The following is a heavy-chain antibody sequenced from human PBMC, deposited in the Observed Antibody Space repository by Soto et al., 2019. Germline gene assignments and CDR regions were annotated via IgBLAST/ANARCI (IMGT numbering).Heavy chain of an antibody. J-gene: IGHJ6*02. V-gene: IGHV1-8*01. CDR1: GYTFTSYD. Sequence: QVQLVQSGAEVKKPGASVKVSCKASGYTFTSYDINWVRQATGQGLEWMGWMNPNSGKTGHAQKFQSRSTMNRNTSISTAYMELSSLRSEDTAVYYCAREKTSYRVDVWGQGTTVPVS. CDR3: AREKTSYRVDV. CDR2: MNPNSGKT.